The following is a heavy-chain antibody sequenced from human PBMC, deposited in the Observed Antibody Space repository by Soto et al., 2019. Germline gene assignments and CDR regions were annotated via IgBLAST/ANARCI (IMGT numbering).Heavy chain of an antibody. V-gene: IGHV4-4*07. CDR1: GGSINTFY. J-gene: IGHJ4*02. CDR2: IFSSGST. Sequence: QVRLQESGPGLLKPSETLSLTCTVSGGSINTFYWSWVRQPAGKGLEWIGRIFSSGSTSFNPSLESRVAMSVDTSKIHFSLNLSSVTAADMAVYYCAREGSYSSYNFAHGIQLWSFDFWGQGALVTVSS. CDR3: AREGSYSSYNFAHGIQLWSFDF. D-gene: IGHD5-18*01.